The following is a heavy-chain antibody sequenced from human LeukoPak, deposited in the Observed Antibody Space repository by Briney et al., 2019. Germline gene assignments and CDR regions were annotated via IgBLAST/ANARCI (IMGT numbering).Heavy chain of an antibody. V-gene: IGHV3-30*18. Sequence: GKSLRLSCAASGFTFSDYGMHWVRQAPGKGLEWVAVISYDGSNKFYADSVKGLFTISRDNSKNTMSLQMNSLRAEDTASYHCAKGLWDDSSGYVVGAFDIWGQGTMVTVSS. CDR1: GFTFSDYG. D-gene: IGHD3-22*01. J-gene: IGHJ3*02. CDR3: AKGLWDDSSGYVVGAFDI. CDR2: ISYDGSNK.